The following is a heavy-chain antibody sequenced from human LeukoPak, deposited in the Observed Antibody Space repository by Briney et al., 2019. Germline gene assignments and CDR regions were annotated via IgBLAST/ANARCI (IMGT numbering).Heavy chain of an antibody. J-gene: IGHJ5*02. CDR2: TYYRSTWYN. CDR1: GDSDSSNSVT. Sequence: SQTLSLTCAISGDSDSSNSVTWNWIRPSPSRGLGWLGRTYYRSTWYNDYAVSVRGRITVNPDTSKNQFSLHLNSVTPEDTAVYYCARRLTQYDCFDPWGQGILVTVSS. CDR3: ARRLTQYDCFDP. D-gene: IGHD2-2*01. V-gene: IGHV6-1*01.